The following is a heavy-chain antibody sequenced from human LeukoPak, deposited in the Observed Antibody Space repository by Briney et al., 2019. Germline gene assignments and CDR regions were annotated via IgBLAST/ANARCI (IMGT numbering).Heavy chain of an antibody. D-gene: IGHD3-22*01. CDR2: ISSSSSYI. J-gene: IGHJ4*02. V-gene: IGHV3-21*04. Sequence: GGSLRLSCAASGFTFSSYSMNWVRQAPGKGLEWDSSISSSSSYIYYADSVKGRFTISRDNSKNTLYLHMNSLRAEDTAIYYCAKFRGMIVASYFFDYWGQGALVTVSS. CDR1: GFTFSSYS. CDR3: AKFRGMIVASYFFDY.